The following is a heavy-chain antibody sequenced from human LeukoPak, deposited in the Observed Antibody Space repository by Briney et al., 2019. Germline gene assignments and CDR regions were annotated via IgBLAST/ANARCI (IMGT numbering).Heavy chain of an antibody. Sequence: GGSLRLSCAASGFTFSDYYMSWIRQAPGKGLEWVSYISSSGSTIYYADSVKGRFTISRDNAKNSLYLQMNSLRAEDTAVYYCARSRPSRYCSGGSCTHHAVDIWGQGTMVTVSS. V-gene: IGHV3-11*04. D-gene: IGHD2-15*01. CDR1: GFTFSDYY. J-gene: IGHJ3*02. CDR2: ISSSGSTI. CDR3: ARSRPSRYCSGGSCTHHAVDI.